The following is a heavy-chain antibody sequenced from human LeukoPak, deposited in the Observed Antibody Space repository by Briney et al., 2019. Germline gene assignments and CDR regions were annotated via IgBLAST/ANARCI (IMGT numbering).Heavy chain of an antibody. Sequence: SVKVSCKASGGTFSSYAISWVRQAPGQGLEWMGGIIPIFGTANYAQKFQGRVTITTDESTSTAYMELSSLRSEDTAVYYCASPPAFGVLPISSLYFDYWGQGTLVTVSS. CDR3: ASPPAFGVLPISSLYFDY. J-gene: IGHJ4*02. D-gene: IGHD3-10*01. CDR1: GGTFSSYA. V-gene: IGHV1-69*05. CDR2: IIPIFGTA.